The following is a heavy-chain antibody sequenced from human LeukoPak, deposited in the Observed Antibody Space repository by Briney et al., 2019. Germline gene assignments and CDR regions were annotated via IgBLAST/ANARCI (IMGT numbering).Heavy chain of an antibody. D-gene: IGHD5-12*01. Sequence: PGGPLRLSCTASGFTLSSYWMHWVRQAPGKGLVWVSRINSDGSSTSYADSVKGRFIISRDNAKNTLYLQMNNLRAEDTAVYYCAGTLYSGYGLGSLGAFDIWGQGTMVSVSS. CDR3: AGTLYSGYGLGSLGAFDI. J-gene: IGHJ3*02. V-gene: IGHV3-74*01. CDR2: INSDGSST. CDR1: GFTLSSYW.